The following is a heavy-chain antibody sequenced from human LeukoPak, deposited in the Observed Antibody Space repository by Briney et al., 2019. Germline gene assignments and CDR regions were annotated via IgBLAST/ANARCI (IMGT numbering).Heavy chain of an antibody. CDR2: ISGSGDTT. CDR3: AKGSTSFFYYYMDV. J-gene: IGHJ6*03. Sequence: PGGSLRLSCAASGFTFSSYAMSWVRQAPGKGLEWVSAISGSGDTTYYADSVKGRFTMSRDNSKNTLYLQMNSLRADDTAVYYCAKGSTSFFYYYMDVWGKGTTVTVSS. CDR1: GFTFSSYA. D-gene: IGHD2/OR15-2a*01. V-gene: IGHV3-23*01.